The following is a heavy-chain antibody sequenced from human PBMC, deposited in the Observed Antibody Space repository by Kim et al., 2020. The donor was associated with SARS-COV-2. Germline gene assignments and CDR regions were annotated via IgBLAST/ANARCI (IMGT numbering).Heavy chain of an antibody. D-gene: IGHD1-7*01. V-gene: IGHV3-30*18. CDR2: ISYDGSNK. Sequence: GGSLRLSCAASGFTFSSYGMHWVRQAPGKGLEWVAVISYDGSNKYYADSVKGRFTISRDNSKNTLYLQMNSLRAEDTAVYYCAKDPQLELPPHNWFDPWG. J-gene: IGHJ5*02. CDR1: GFTFSSYG. CDR3: AKDPQLELPPHNWFDP.